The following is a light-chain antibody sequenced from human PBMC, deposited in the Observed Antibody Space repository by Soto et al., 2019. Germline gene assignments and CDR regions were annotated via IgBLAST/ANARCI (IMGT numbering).Light chain of an antibody. V-gene: IGKV3-20*01. CDR1: QSVSSTY. CDR2: GAS. J-gene: IGKJ1*01. CDR3: QQYGGPWT. Sequence: EIVLTQPPGTLSLSPGERATPSCRASQSVSSTYLAWHKQKPGQAPRLLIFGASSRASGIPDRFSGSGSGTDFTLTISRLEPEDFAVYYCQQYGGPWTFGQGTKVEIK.